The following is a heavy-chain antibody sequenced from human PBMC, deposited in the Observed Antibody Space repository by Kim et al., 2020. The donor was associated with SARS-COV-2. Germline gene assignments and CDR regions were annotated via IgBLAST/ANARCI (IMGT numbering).Heavy chain of an antibody. D-gene: IGHD3-3*01. V-gene: IGHV4-30-2*04. J-gene: IGHJ4*02. Sequence: PALKRRVTISVDTSKNQFSLKLSSVTAADTAVYYCASITHNYDFCCGSDHWGQGTLVTVSS. CDR3: ASITHNYDFCCGSDH.